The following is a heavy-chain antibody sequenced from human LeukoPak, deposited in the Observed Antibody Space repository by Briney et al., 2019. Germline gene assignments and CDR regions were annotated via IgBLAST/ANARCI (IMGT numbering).Heavy chain of an antibody. J-gene: IGHJ4*02. CDR1: GASTTGGYY. CDR3: ATYRGGGGGVGY. Sequence: PSETLALTCAVSGASTTGGYYWTWIRQPPGKGLEWIGYLGNPNYNPSLKSRVTISGDRSKNQFSLKLNSVTTADTAVYFCATYRGGGGGVGYWGQGTLVPVSS. V-gene: IGHV4-61*08. D-gene: IGHD4-23*01. CDR2: LGNP.